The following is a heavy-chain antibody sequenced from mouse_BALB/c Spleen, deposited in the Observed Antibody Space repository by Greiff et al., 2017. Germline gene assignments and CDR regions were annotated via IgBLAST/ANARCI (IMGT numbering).Heavy chain of an antibody. J-gene: IGHJ4*01. D-gene: IGHD2-4*01. CDR3: ARGRDDYDYAMDY. V-gene: IGHV14-3*02. CDR1: GFNIKDTY. CDR2: IDPANGNT. Sequence: VQLKESGAELVKPGASVKLSCTASGFNIKDTYMHWVKQRPEQGLEWIGRIDPANGNTKYDPKFQGKATITADTSSNTAYLQLSSLTSEDTAVYYCARGRDDYDYAMDYWGQGTSVTVSS.